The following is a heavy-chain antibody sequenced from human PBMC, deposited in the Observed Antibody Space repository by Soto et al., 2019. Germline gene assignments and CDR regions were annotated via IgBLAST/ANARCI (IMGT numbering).Heavy chain of an antibody. CDR3: GRGSSWTKVEY. D-gene: IGHD2-15*01. CDR2: IISIFGPA. CDR1: GGTVSNSA. Sequence: QVQLVQSGAEVKKPGSSVKVSCKASGGTVSNSAISWLRQTPGQGLEWMGGIISIFGPAIYARKFRGRVTITADESTSTAYMELSTVRSEDTAVYYCGRGSSWTKVEYWGQGTQVTVSS. J-gene: IGHJ4*02. V-gene: IGHV1-69*01.